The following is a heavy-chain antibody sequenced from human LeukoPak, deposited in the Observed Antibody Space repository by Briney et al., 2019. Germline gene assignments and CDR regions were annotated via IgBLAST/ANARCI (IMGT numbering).Heavy chain of an antibody. CDR3: AKGSGDGSGSYYNVHYYYYYMDV. Sequence: GGSLRLSCAASGFTFSSYAMHWVRQAPGKGLEWVAVISYDGSNKYYADSVKGRFTISRDNSKNTLYLQMNSLRAEDTAVYYCAKGSGDGSGSYYNVHYYYYYMDVWGKGTTVTVSS. D-gene: IGHD3-10*01. V-gene: IGHV3-30*04. CDR2: ISYDGSNK. J-gene: IGHJ6*03. CDR1: GFTFSSYA.